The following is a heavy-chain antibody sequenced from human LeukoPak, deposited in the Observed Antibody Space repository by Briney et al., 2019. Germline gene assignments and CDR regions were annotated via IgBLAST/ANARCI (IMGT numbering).Heavy chain of an antibody. CDR1: GYTFTGYY. J-gene: IGHJ4*02. Sequence: GASVKVSCKASGYTFTGYYMHWVRQAPGQGLEWMGWINPNSGGTNYAQKFQGRVTMTTDTSTSTAYMELRSLRSDDTAVYYCARDYYYDSSGYYLTFDYWGQGTLVTVSS. D-gene: IGHD3-22*01. CDR3: ARDYYYDSSGYYLTFDY. CDR2: INPNSGGT. V-gene: IGHV1-2*02.